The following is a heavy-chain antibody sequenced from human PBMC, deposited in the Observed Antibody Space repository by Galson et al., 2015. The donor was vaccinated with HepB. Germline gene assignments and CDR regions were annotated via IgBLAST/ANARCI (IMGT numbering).Heavy chain of an antibody. D-gene: IGHD3-3*01. J-gene: IGHJ6*03. CDR3: AKDGQNYDFWSGYYYYYYYMDV. CDR2: ISGSGGST. Sequence: SLRLSCAASGFTFSSYAMSWVRQAPGKGLEWVSAISGSGGSTYYADSVKGRFTISRDNSKNTLYLQMNSLRAEDTAVYYCAKDGQNYDFWSGYYYYYYYMDVWGKGTTVTVSS. V-gene: IGHV3-23*01. CDR1: GFTFSSYA.